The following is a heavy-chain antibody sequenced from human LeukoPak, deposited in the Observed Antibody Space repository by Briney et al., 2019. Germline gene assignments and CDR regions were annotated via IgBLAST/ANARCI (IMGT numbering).Heavy chain of an antibody. CDR3: ATDTAMVLEYFDY. CDR2: FDPEDGET. D-gene: IGHD5-18*01. CDR1: GYTLTELS. J-gene: IGHJ4*02. Sequence: GASVTVSCKVSGYTLTELSMHWVRQAPGKGLEGMGGFDPEDGETIYAQKFQGRVTMTEDTSTDTAYMELSSLRSEDTAVYYCATDTAMVLEYFDYWGQGTLVTDSS. V-gene: IGHV1-24*01.